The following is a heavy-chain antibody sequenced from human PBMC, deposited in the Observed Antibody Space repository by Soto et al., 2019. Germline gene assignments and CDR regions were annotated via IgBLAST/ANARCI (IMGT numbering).Heavy chain of an antibody. CDR1: GFTFSSYW. V-gene: IGHV3-7*01. CDR3: ARYSSSWYVDY. CDR2: IKQDGSEK. J-gene: IGHJ4*02. Sequence: GGSLRLSCAASGFTFSSYWMSWVRQAPGKGLEWVANIKQDGSEKYYVDSVKGRFTISRDNAKNSLYLQMNSLRAEDTVVYYCARYSSSWYVDYWGQGTLVTVSS. D-gene: IGHD6-13*01.